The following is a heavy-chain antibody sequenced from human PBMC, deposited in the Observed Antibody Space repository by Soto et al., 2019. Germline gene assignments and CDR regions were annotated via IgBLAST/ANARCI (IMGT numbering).Heavy chain of an antibody. V-gene: IGHV1-69*12. CDR2: IIPMFGTT. D-gene: IGHD1-26*01. Sequence: QVQLVQSGAEVKKPGSSVKVSCKASGGTFSSYTINWVRQAPGPGLEWMGGIIPMFGTTDYAAKFQGRVTITADESTSTAYMELTGLRSEDTAFYYCARDGAGMGATSDYWGQGTLVTVSS. CDR1: GGTFSSYT. CDR3: ARDGAGMGATSDY. J-gene: IGHJ4*02.